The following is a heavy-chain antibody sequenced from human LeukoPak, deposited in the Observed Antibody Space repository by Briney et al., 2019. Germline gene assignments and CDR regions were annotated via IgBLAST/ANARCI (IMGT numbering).Heavy chain of an antibody. CDR3: ATSSYFYGMAV. J-gene: IGHJ6*02. CDR2: IKQDGSEK. V-gene: IGHV3-7*03. D-gene: IGHD6-6*01. CDR1: EFTFSNCW. Sequence: GGSLRLTCAASEFTFSNCWMSWVRQAPGKGLEWVANIKQDGSEKYYVNSVKGRFTISRDNAKNSLYLQMNSLTAEDTAVYYCATSSYFYGMAVWGQGTTVTVSS.